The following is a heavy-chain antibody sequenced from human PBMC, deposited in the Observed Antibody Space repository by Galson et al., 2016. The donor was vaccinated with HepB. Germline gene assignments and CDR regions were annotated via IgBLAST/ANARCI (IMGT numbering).Heavy chain of an antibody. D-gene: IGHD3-10*01. CDR3: ARARITTIRGLITGNWFDP. CDR2: ITTYNGNT. CDR1: GYTFTSYG. J-gene: IGHJ5*02. V-gene: IGHV1-18*01. Sequence: SVKVSCKASGYTFTSYGITWVRQAPGQGLEWMGWITTYNGNTKYAQILQGRVTMTTDTSTSTAYMELRSLRSDDTAVYYCARARITTIRGLITGNWFDPWGQGTLVTVSS.